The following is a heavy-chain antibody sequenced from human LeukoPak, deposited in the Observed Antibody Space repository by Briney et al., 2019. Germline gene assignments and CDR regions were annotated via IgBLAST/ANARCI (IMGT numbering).Heavy chain of an antibody. J-gene: IGHJ4*02. V-gene: IGHV3-15*01. Sequence: GGSLRLSCVDSGFTFTNARMSWVRQAPGKGLEWIGRIKSKTDGETTNYAEPVRGRFTISRDDSKSAVYLQMNSLKIEDTAVYYCTTDLGTYYHGSQRLIPIDYWGQGTLVTVSS. CDR2: IKSKTDGETT. D-gene: IGHD3-10*01. CDR1: GFTFTNAR. CDR3: TTDLGTYYHGSQRLIPIDY.